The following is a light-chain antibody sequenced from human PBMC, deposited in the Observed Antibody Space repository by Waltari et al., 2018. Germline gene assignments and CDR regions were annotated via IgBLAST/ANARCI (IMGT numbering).Light chain of an antibody. CDR2: AAS. CDR1: QSISHY. V-gene: IGKV1-39*01. J-gene: IGKJ1*01. Sequence: IQMTPSPSSLSASVGDRVTITCRASQSISHYLSWYQQKPGKAPKLLIYAASSLQSGVPSRFSGSGSGTDFTLTISSLQPEDFATYYCQQSYNVPTFGPGTKVENK. CDR3: QQSYNVPT.